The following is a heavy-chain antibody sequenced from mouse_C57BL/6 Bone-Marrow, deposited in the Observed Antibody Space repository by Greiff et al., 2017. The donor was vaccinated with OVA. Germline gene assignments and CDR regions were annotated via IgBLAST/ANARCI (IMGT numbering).Heavy chain of an antibody. V-gene: IGHV1-26*01. CDR1: GYTFTDYY. J-gene: IGHJ4*01. CDR3: ARLDYGRFYAMDY. Sequence: EVQLQQSGPELVKPGASVKISCKASGYTFTDYYMNWEKQSHGKSLEWIGDINPNNGGTSYNQKFKGKATLTVDKSSSTAYMELRSLTSEDSAVYYCARLDYGRFYAMDYWGQGTSVTVSS. CDR2: INPNNGGT. D-gene: IGHD1-1*01.